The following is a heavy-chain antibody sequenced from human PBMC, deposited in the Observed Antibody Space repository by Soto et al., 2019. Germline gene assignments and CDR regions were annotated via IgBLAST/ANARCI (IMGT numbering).Heavy chain of an antibody. CDR3: ARQVAGSTATMNFDY. D-gene: IGHD5-12*01. CDR1: GGSISSSSYY. J-gene: IGHJ4*02. Sequence: SETLSLTCTVSGGSISSSSYYWGWIRQPPGKGLEWIGSKYYSGSTYYNPSLKSRVTVSVDTSKNQFSLKLSSVTAADTAVYYCARQVAGSTATMNFDYWGQRTLVTVSS. CDR2: KYYSGST. V-gene: IGHV4-39*01.